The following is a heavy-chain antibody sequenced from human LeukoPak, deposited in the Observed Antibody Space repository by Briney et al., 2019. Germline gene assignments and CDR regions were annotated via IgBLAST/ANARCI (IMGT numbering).Heavy chain of an antibody. CDR2: ISAYNGNT. Sequence: GGSLRLSCAASGYTFTSYGISWVRQAPGQGLEWMGWISAYNGNTNYAQKLQGRVTMTTDTSTSTAYMELRSLRSDDTAVYYCARAAYDSSGYYYWGQGTLVTVSS. CDR1: GYTFTSYG. V-gene: IGHV1-18*01. D-gene: IGHD3-22*01. CDR3: ARAAYDSSGYYY. J-gene: IGHJ4*02.